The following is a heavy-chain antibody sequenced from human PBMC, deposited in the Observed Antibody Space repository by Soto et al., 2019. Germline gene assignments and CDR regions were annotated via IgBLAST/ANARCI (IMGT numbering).Heavy chain of an antibody. Sequence: LSLTCTVSGGSVSSGSYYWSWIRQPPGKGLEWIGYIYYSGSTNYNPSLKSRVTISVDTSKNQFSLKLSSVTAADTAVYYCARVSYYDFWSGYYLAAPDDAFDIWGQGTMVTVSS. CDR2: IYYSGST. V-gene: IGHV4-61*01. J-gene: IGHJ3*02. D-gene: IGHD3-3*01. CDR3: ARVSYYDFWSGYYLAAPDDAFDI. CDR1: GGSVSSGSYY.